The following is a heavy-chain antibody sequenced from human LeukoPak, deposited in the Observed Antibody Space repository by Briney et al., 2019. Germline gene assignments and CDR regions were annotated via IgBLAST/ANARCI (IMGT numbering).Heavy chain of an antibody. D-gene: IGHD4-17*01. J-gene: IGHJ4*02. CDR3: ARDDYGDQTDY. Sequence: PGGSLRLSCAASGFTVTTNYMSWVRQAPGKGLKWVAAIYRGGSRYYAESVKGRFTISRDNSKNTLYLQMNSLTAEDTGVYYCARDDYGDQTDYWGQGILVTVSS. V-gene: IGHV3-66*01. CDR2: IYRGGSR. CDR1: GFTVTTNY.